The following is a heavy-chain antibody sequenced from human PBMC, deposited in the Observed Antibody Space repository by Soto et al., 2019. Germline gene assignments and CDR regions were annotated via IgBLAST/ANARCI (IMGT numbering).Heavy chain of an antibody. J-gene: IGHJ6*02. CDR1: GFTFSSYG. V-gene: IGHV3-33*01. D-gene: IGHD1-7*01. CDR3: ARDGQLELRGFGYYYYGMDV. Sequence: GGSLRLSCAASGFTFSSYGMHWVRQAPGKGLEWVAVIWYDGSNKYYADSVKGRFTISRDNSKNTLYLQMNSLRAEDTAVYYCARDGQLELRGFGYYYYGMDVWGQGTTVTVSS. CDR2: IWYDGSNK.